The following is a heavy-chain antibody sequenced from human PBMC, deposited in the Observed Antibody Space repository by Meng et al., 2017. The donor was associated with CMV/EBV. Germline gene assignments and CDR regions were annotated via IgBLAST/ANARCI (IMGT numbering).Heavy chain of an antibody. J-gene: IGHJ6*02. CDR3: AGRIVVVPAAVKGDYYYYGMDV. CDR2: IYYSGST. Sequence: SETLSLTCTVSGGSVSSGSYYWSWIRQPPGKGLEWIGYIYYSGSTNYNPSLKSRVTISVDTSKNQFSLKLSSVTAADTAVYYCAGRIVVVPAAVKGDYYYYGMDVWGQRTTVTVSS. CDR1: GGSVSSGSYY. V-gene: IGHV4-61*01. D-gene: IGHD2-2*01.